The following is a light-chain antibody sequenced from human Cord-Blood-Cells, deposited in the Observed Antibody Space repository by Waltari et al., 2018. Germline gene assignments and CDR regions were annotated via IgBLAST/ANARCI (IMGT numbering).Light chain of an antibody. CDR2: WVS. J-gene: IGKJ2*01. CDR1: QSVLYSTNNKTY. Sequence: DIVMTQSPDSLAVSLGERATIHCKSSQSVLYSTNNKTYLAWYQQKPGQPPKLFIYWVSTRDSGVPDRFSGSGSGTDFTLTISSLQAEDVAVYYCQQYYSTPYTFGQGTKLEIK. CDR3: QQYYSTPYT. V-gene: IGKV4-1*01.